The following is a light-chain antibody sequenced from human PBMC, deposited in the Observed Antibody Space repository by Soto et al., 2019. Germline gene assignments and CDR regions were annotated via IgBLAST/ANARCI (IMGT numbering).Light chain of an antibody. CDR3: CSYTSSTIYV. V-gene: IGLV2-14*03. Sequence: LAQPASVSGCPGQSIAISCTGTSSVVGGYNYVSWYQQHPGKAPKLMIYDVTSRPSGVSDRFSGSKSGTTASLTISGLQAEDEADYYCCSYTSSTIYVFGTGTKVTVL. CDR1: SSVVGGYNY. CDR2: DVT. J-gene: IGLJ1*01.